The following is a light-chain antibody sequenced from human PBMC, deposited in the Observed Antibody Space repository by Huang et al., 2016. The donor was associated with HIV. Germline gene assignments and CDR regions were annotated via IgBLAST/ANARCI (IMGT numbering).Light chain of an antibody. Sequence: EIVLTQSPGTLSLSPGERANLSCRASQSVGSFLAWYQQKPGQAPRLLIYDASIRATGMPARFGGSGSGTDFTLTISSLEPEDFAVYYCQQRSNWPLYTFGHGTKLEI. J-gene: IGKJ2*01. CDR3: QQRSNWPLYT. CDR2: DAS. V-gene: IGKV3-11*01. CDR1: QSVGSF.